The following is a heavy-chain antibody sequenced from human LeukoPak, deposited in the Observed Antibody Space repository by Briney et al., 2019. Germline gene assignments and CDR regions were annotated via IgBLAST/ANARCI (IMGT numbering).Heavy chain of an antibody. CDR3: AKDSNPAGYYYMDV. J-gene: IGHJ6*03. CDR2: IWYDGSNK. V-gene: IGHV3-33*06. D-gene: IGHD1-14*01. Sequence: GGSLRLSCAASGFTFSTYGMYWVRQAPGKGLDWVAVIWYDGSNKYYADSVKGRFTISRDNSKNTLYLQMNSLRAEDTAVYYCAKDSNPAGYYYMDVWGKGTTVAVSS. CDR1: GFTFSTYG.